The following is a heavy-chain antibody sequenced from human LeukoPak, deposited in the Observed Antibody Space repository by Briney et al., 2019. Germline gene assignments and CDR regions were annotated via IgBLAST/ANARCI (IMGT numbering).Heavy chain of an antibody. Sequence: GGSLRLSCAASGFTFSSYSMNWVRQAPGKGLEWVSSISSSSSYIYYADSVKGRFTISRDNAKNSLYLQMNSLRAEDTAVYYCARDPSEVYCYYYGMDVWGQGTTVTVSS. V-gene: IGHV3-21*01. CDR1: GFTFSSYS. CDR2: ISSSSSYI. CDR3: ARDPSEVYCYYYGMDV. J-gene: IGHJ6*02.